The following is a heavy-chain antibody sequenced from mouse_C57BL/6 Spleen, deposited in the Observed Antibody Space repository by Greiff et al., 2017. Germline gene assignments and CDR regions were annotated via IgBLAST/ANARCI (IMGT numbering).Heavy chain of an antibody. CDR1: GYTFTSYW. D-gene: IGHD1-1*01. Sequence: VQLQQPGAELVKPGASVKLSCKASGYTFTSYWMHWVKQRPGRGLEWIGRIDPNSGGTKYNEKFKSKAILTVDKPSSTAYMQLSSLTSEDSAVYYCASGVDTTVVAFDYWGQGTTLTVSS. J-gene: IGHJ2*01. V-gene: IGHV1-72*01. CDR2: IDPNSGGT. CDR3: ASGVDTTVVAFDY.